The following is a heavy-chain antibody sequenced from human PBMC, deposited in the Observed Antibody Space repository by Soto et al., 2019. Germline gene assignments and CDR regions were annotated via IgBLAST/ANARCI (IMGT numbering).Heavy chain of an antibody. CDR3: ARARDSSSSDYFYYYYGMDV. J-gene: IGHJ6*02. CDR1: GDSVSSNSAA. D-gene: IGHD6-6*01. Sequence: SQTLSLTCAISGDSVSSNSAAWNWIRQSPSRGLEWLGRTYYRSKWYNDYAVSVKSRITINPDTSKNQFSLQLNSVTPEDTAVYYCARARDSSSSDYFYYYYGMDVWGQGTTVTVS. V-gene: IGHV6-1*01. CDR2: TYYRSKWYN.